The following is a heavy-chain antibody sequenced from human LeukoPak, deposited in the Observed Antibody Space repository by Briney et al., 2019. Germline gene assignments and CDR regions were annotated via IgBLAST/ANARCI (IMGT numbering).Heavy chain of an antibody. CDR1: GGSFSGYY. Sequence: SETLSLTCAVYGGSFSGYYWSWIRQPPGKGLEWIGEINHSGSTNYNPSLKSRVTISVDTSKNQFSLKVSSVTAADTAVYYCARHHVLLWFGTQYYYYMDVWGKGTTVTISS. J-gene: IGHJ6*03. D-gene: IGHD3-10*01. CDR2: INHSGST. V-gene: IGHV4-34*01. CDR3: ARHHVLLWFGTQYYYYMDV.